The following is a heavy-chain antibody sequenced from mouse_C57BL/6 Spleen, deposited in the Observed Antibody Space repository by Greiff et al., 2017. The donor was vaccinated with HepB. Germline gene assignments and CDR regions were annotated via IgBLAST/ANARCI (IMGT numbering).Heavy chain of an antibody. CDR2: IYTGSGST. V-gene: IGHV1-55*01. D-gene: IGHD2-2*01. CDR3: ARGDGYVLYYAMDY. CDR1: GYTFTSYW. J-gene: IGHJ4*01. Sequence: VQLQQSGAELVKPGASVKLSCKASGYTFTSYWITWVQQRPGQGLEWIGDIYTGSGSTNYHEKFKSKVTLTVDTSSSTSYMQLSSLTSEDSAVYYCARGDGYVLYYAMDYWGQGTSVTVSS.